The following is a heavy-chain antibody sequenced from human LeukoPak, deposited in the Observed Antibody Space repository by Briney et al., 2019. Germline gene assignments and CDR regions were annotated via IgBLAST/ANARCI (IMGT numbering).Heavy chain of an antibody. V-gene: IGHV4-4*07. CDR3: AREAAPGGFDY. CDR1: GGSISSYY. J-gene: IGHJ4*02. CDR2: IYGSGST. D-gene: IGHD6-13*01. Sequence: SETLSLTCTVSGGSISSYYWSYIRQPAGKGLEWIGRIYGSGSTNYNPSLKSRVTMSVVTSKNQFSLKLSSVTAADTAVYFCAREAAPGGFDYWGQGTLVTVSS.